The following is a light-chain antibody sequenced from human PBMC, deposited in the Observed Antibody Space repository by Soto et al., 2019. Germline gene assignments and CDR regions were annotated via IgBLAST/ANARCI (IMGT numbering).Light chain of an antibody. V-gene: IGKV3-20*01. J-gene: IGKJ4*01. CDR3: QQYGSSPLT. Sequence: EIVLTQSPGTLSLSPGERATLSCRASQSVSSSFLAWYQQKPGQAPRLLIYGASSRDTGIPDRFSGSGSGTDFTLTISRLEPEDVAVYYCQQYGSSPLTFGGGTKVELK. CDR1: QSVSSSF. CDR2: GAS.